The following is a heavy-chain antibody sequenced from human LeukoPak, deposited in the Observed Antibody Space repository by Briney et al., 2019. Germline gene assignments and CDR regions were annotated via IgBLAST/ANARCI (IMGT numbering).Heavy chain of an antibody. CDR1: GGSISSGGYY. D-gene: IGHD4-17*01. CDR3: ARRNDDYGDYVLAFDI. V-gene: IGHV4-31*03. J-gene: IGHJ3*02. CDR2: IYYSGST. Sequence: SETLSLTCTVSGGSISSGGYYWSWIRQHPGKGLEWIGYIYYSGSTYYNPSLKSRVTISVDTSKNQFSLKLSSVTAADTAVYYCARRNDDYGDYVLAFDIWGQGTMVTVSS.